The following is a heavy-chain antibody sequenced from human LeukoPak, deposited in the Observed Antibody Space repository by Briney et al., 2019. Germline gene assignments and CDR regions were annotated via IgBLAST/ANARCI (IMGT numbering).Heavy chain of an antibody. CDR2: ITSSSSTK. D-gene: IGHD5-24*01. Sequence: GGSLRLSCAASGFTFSSYNMNWVRQAPGKGLEWVSFITSSSSTKHHADSVKGRFTVSRDNDKNLLYLQMNSLRAEDTAVYYCARDLTDGWYYFEYWGQGTLVTASS. CDR3: ARDLTDGWYYFEY. CDR1: GFTFSSYN. V-gene: IGHV3-48*01. J-gene: IGHJ4*02.